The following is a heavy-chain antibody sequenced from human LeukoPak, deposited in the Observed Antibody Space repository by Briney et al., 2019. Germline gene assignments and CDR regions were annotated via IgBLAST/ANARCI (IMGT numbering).Heavy chain of an antibody. CDR3: YGANAEH. CDR1: GFTFYNYW. Sequence: GGSLRLSCITSGFTFYNYWMHWVRQAPGKGLEWVSRIGRDGSSADYADSVRGRFTIARDNAKNTLYLQMNSLRAEDTAVYYCYGANAEHWGQGTLVTVSS. D-gene: IGHD4-23*01. J-gene: IGHJ1*01. CDR2: IGRDGSSA. V-gene: IGHV3-74*01.